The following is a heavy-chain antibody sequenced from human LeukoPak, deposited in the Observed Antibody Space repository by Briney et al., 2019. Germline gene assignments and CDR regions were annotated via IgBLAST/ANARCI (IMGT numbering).Heavy chain of an antibody. Sequence: GGSLRLSCAASGFTFSSYAMSWVRQAPGKGLEWVSAISSSGGSTYYADSVKGRFTISRDNSKDTLYLQMNSLRAEDTAVYYCAKHLPFFGAGGMDVWGKGTTVTVSS. CDR2: ISSSGGST. J-gene: IGHJ6*04. CDR3: AKHLPFFGAGGMDV. V-gene: IGHV3-23*01. D-gene: IGHD3-3*01. CDR1: GFTFSSYA.